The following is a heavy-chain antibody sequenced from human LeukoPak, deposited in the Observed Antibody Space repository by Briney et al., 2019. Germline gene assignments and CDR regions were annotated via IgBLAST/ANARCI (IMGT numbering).Heavy chain of an antibody. CDR1: GGSISISSYY. V-gene: IGHV4-61*01. D-gene: IGHD1-14*01. Sequence: SETLSLTCTVSGGSISISSYYWSWIRQSPGKGLEWIGYVFYSGETDYSPSLRSRVSMSVDTSKNQFSLKVTSVTAADTAVYYCARDINLRDSFDIWGQGTMVTVSS. CDR3: ARDINLRDSFDI. J-gene: IGHJ3*02. CDR2: VFYSGET.